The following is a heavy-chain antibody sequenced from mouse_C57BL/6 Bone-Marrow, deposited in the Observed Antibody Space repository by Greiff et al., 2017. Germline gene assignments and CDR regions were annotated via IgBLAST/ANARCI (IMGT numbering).Heavy chain of an antibody. D-gene: IGHD2-3*01. J-gene: IGHJ1*03. V-gene: IGHV7-1*01. CDR1: GFTFSDFY. CDR3: ARDADGPLCYFDF. Sequence: EVQLVESGGGLVQSGRSLRLSCATSGFTFSDFYMEWVRQAPGKGLEWIAASRNKANDYTTEYSASVKGRFIVSSDTSQNILYLQIHHLSSEDSAIYYSARDADGPLCYFDFWGTGTSVTVSS. CDR2: SRNKANDYTT.